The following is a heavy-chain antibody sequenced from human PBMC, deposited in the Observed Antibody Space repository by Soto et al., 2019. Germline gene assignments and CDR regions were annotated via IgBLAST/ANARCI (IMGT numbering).Heavy chain of an antibody. D-gene: IGHD1-26*01. Sequence: PSETLSLTCTVSGGSISSYYWSWIRQPPGKGLEWIGYIYYSGSTNYNPSLKSRVTISVDTSKNQFSLKLSSVTAADTAVYYCARQLSSYSHYFDYWGQGTLVTVSS. CDR1: GGSISSYY. CDR2: IYYSGST. CDR3: ARQLSSYSHYFDY. J-gene: IGHJ4*02. V-gene: IGHV4-59*08.